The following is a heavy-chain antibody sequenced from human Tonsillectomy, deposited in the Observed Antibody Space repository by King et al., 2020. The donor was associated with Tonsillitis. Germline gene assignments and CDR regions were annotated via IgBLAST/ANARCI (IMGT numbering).Heavy chain of an antibody. D-gene: IGHD3-22*01. V-gene: IGHV3-9*01. CDR3: TKDPDYYDSSTS. J-gene: IGHJ4*02. CDR1: GFSFDDYA. Sequence: VQLVESGGALVQPGRSLRLSCAASGFSFDDYAMHWVRQAPGKGLEWVSGISWNSGTIGYAESVKGRFTISRDNAKNFLYLQMNSLRAEDTALYYCTKDPDYYDSSTSWGQGTLVTVSS. CDR2: ISWNSGTI.